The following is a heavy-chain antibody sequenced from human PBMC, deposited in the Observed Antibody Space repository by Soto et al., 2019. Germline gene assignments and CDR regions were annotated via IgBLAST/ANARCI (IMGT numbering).Heavy chain of an antibody. D-gene: IGHD4-4*01. Sequence: EVQLLESGGGLIQPGGSLRLSCAASGFTFRNYAMSWVRQAPGKGLEWVSVVSSSGTNTFYADSVKGRCTMSRDNSKNTLYLQINSLRAEDTAVYYCAMMTTVTTLIDSFDFWGQGALVTVSS. CDR2: VSSSGTNT. CDR1: GFTFRNYA. CDR3: AMMTTVTTLIDSFDF. V-gene: IGHV3-23*01. J-gene: IGHJ4*02.